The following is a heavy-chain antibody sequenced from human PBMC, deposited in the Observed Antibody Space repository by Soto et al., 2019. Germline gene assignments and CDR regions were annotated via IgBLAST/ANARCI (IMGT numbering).Heavy chain of an antibody. J-gene: IGHJ6*02. Sequence: GSLRLSCAASGFTFSSYWMHWVRQAPGKGLVWVSRINSDGSSTSYADSVKGRFTISRDNAKNTLYLQMNSLRAEDTAVYYCARDDPIRGYYYYGMDVWGQGTTVTVSS. D-gene: IGHD1-20*01. CDR1: GFTFSSYW. CDR3: ARDDPIRGYYYYGMDV. V-gene: IGHV3-74*01. CDR2: INSDGSST.